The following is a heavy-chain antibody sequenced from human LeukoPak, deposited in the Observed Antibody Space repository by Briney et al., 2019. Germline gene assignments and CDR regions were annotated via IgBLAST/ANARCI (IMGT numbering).Heavy chain of an antibody. V-gene: IGHV1-18*01. J-gene: IGHJ6*03. CDR2: ISAYNGNT. CDR1: GYTFTSYG. Sequence: ASVKVSCKASGYTFTSYGISWVRQAPGQGLEWMGWISAYNGNTNYAQKLQGRVTMTTDTSTSTAYMELRSLRSDDTAVYYCARKYDFWSGYYRLAGDYYYMNVWGKGTTVTVSS. D-gene: IGHD3-3*01. CDR3: ARKYDFWSGYYRLAGDYYYMNV.